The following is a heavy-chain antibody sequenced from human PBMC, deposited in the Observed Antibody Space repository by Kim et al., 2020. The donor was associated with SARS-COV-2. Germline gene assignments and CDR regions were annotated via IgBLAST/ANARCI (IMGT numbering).Heavy chain of an antibody. D-gene: IGHD6-13*01. CDR1: GFTFSSYA. CDR3: ARGRSSWYEGLGH. CDR2: ISYDGSNK. Sequence: GGSLRLSCAASGFTFSSYAMHWVRQAPGKGLEWVAVISYDGSNKYYADSVKGRFTISRDNSKNTLYLQMNSLRAEDTAVYYCARGRSSWYEGLGHWGQGTLVTVSS. V-gene: IGHV3-30-3*01. J-gene: IGHJ4*02.